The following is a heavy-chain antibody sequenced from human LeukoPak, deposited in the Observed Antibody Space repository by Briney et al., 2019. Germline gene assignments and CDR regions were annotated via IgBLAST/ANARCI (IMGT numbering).Heavy chain of an antibody. V-gene: IGHV4-39*01. Sequence: SETLSLTCTVSGGSISSSGYYWGWIRQPPGKGLEWIGSIYSYSGGTYYNPSLKSRVTISVDTSKNQFSLKLSSVTAADTAVYYCGRVDGDRFFDYWGQGTLVTVSS. CDR1: GGSISSSGYY. D-gene: IGHD4-17*01. CDR3: GRVDGDRFFDY. J-gene: IGHJ4*02. CDR2: IYSYSGGT.